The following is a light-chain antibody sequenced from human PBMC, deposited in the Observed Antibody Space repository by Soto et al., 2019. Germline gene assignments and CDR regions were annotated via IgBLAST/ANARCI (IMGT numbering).Light chain of an antibody. J-gene: IGKJ4*01. Sequence: EIVLTQSPGTLSLSPGERATLSCRASQSISSHLAWYQQNPGQAPRLLMYDASNRATGIPARFSGSGSGTDCTLTISSLGPKDFAVPSWQHTSNRLLTFVGGTKVEIK. V-gene: IGKV3-11*01. CDR1: QSISSH. CDR2: DAS. CDR3: QHTSNRLLT.